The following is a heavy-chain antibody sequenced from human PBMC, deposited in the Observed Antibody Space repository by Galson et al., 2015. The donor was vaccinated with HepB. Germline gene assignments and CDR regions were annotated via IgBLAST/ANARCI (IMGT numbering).Heavy chain of an antibody. CDR3: ARVPSNWLPPGHFQL. V-gene: IGHV1-18*04. D-gene: IGHD6-19*01. CDR2: ISPYNANT. Sequence: SVKVSCKASGYTFTSYGISWVRQAPGQGLEWMGWISPYNANTKYAQNLQGRVTMSTDTSTSTAYMELRSLRSDDPAVYYCARVPSNWLPPGHFQLWGQGTLVTVSS. J-gene: IGHJ1*01. CDR1: GYTFTSYG.